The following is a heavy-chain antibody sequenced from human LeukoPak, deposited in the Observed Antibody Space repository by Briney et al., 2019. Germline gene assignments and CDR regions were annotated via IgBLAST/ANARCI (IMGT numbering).Heavy chain of an antibody. V-gene: IGHV3-7*03. CDR3: ARGYRLGRSGWYGTPAFYFDY. D-gene: IGHD6-19*01. CDR1: GFTFSSYW. CDR2: IKQDGSEK. Sequence: PGGSLRLSCAASGFTFSSYWMSWVRQAPGKGLEWVANIKQDGSEKYYVDSVKGRFTISRDNAKNSLYLQMNSLRAEDTAVYYCARGYRLGRSGWYGTPAFYFDYWGQGTLVTVSS. J-gene: IGHJ4*02.